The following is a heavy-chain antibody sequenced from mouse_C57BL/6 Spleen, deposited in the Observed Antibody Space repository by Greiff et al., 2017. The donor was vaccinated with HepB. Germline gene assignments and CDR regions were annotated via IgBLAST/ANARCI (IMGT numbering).Heavy chain of an antibody. CDR1: GYTFTSYW. J-gene: IGHJ4*01. Sequence: QVQLQQPGAELVMPGASVKLSCKASGYTFTSYWMHWVKQRPGQGLEWIGEIDPSDSYTNYNQKFKGKSTLTVDKSSSTAYMQLSSLTSEDSAVYYCARDTTAHYYAMGYWGQGASVTVSS. CDR2: IDPSDSYT. CDR3: ARDTTAHYYAMGY. D-gene: IGHD1-2*01. V-gene: IGHV1-69*01.